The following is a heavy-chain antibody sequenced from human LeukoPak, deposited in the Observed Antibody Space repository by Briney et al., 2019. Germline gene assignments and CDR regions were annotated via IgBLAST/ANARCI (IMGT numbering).Heavy chain of an antibody. CDR3: AVIVGAKVVDY. CDR2: INPSGGST. Sequence: ASVKVSCKASGYTFTSYDINWVRQAPGQGLEWMGIINPSGGSTSYAQKFQGRVTITRNTSISTAYMELSSLRSEDTAVYYCAVIVGAKVVDYWGQGTLVTVSS. CDR1: GYTFTSYD. J-gene: IGHJ4*02. V-gene: IGHV1-8*01. D-gene: IGHD1-26*01.